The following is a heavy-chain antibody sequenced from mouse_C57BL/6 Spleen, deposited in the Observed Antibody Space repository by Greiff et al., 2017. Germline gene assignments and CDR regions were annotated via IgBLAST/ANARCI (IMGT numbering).Heavy chain of an antibody. Sequence: EVQRVESGGGLVKPGGSLKLSCAASGFTFSDYGMHWVRQAPEKGLEWVAYISSGSSTIYYADTVKGRFTISRDNAKNTLFLQMTSLRSEDTAMYYCARGGGSSYYYAMDYWGQGTSVTGSS. V-gene: IGHV5-17*01. CDR2: ISSGSSTI. D-gene: IGHD1-3*01. CDR1: GFTFSDYG. J-gene: IGHJ4*01. CDR3: ARGGGSSYYYAMDY.